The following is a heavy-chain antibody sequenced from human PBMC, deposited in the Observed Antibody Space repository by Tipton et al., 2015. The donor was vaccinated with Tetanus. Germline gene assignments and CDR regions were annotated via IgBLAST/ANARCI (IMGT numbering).Heavy chain of an antibody. J-gene: IGHJ6*02. CDR2: IYTSGST. V-gene: IGHV4-4*07. D-gene: IGHD4-11*01. Sequence: LRLSCAVSGGSVSSDYWSWIRQPAGKGLEWIGRIYTSGSTNYNPSLKSRVTMSVDTSKNQFSLKLSSVTAADTAIYYCARDGRLGYYYGMDVWGQGTTVTVSS. CDR3: ARDGRLGYYYGMDV. CDR1: GGSVSSDY.